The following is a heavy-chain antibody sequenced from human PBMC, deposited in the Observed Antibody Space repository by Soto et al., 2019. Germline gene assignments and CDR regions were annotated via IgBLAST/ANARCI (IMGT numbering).Heavy chain of an antibody. V-gene: IGHV3-23*01. D-gene: IGHD1-1*01. Sequence: GGSLRLSCTASGFTFSNCAMNWVRQAPGKGLEWVSAISGSGGSTYYADSVKGRFTISRDNSKNTVSLQMNSLTAGHNDLTFDYWGQGTLVTVSS. CDR3: Y. CDR1: GFTFSNCA. J-gene: IGHJ4*02. CDR2: ISGSGGST.